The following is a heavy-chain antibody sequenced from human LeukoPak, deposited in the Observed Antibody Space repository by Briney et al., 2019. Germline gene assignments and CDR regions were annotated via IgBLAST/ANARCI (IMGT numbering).Heavy chain of an antibody. CDR1: GYTFTSYG. CDR2: IIPILGIA. V-gene: IGHV1-69*04. D-gene: IGHD2-21*02. J-gene: IGHJ4*02. Sequence: GASVKVSCKASGYTFTSYGISWVRQAPGQGLEWMGRIIPILGIANYAQKFQGRVTITADKSTSTAYMELSSLRSEDTAVYYCARDRGAYCGGDCYEGLDYWGQGTLVTVSS. CDR3: ARDRGAYCGGDCYEGLDY.